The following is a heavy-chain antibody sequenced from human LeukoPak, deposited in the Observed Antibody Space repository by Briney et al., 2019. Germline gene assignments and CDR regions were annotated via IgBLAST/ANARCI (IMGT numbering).Heavy chain of an antibody. D-gene: IGHD6-6*01. CDR3: ARDYRNSEYSSPGGRYYYMDV. V-gene: IGHV1-46*01. CDR1: GYTFTSYY. J-gene: IGHJ6*03. CDR2: INPSGGST. Sequence: ASVKVSCKASGYTFTSYYMHWVRQAPGQGLEWMGIINPSGGSTSYAQKFQGRVTMTRDTSTSTVYMELSSLRSEDTAVYYCARDYRNSEYSSPGGRYYYMDVWGKGTTVTVSS.